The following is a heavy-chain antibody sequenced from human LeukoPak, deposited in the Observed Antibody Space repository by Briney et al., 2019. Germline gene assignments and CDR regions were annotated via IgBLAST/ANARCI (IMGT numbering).Heavy chain of an antibody. CDR2: IYYSGST. CDR3: ASQPTPMVRGAKGYYFDY. D-gene: IGHD3-10*01. Sequence: SETLSLTCTVSGGSISSSSYYWGWIRQPPGKGLEWIGSIYYSGSTYYNPSLKSRVTISVDTSKNQFSLKLSSVTAADTAVYYCASQPTPMVRGAKGYYFDYWGQGTLVTVSS. J-gene: IGHJ4*02. V-gene: IGHV4-39*07. CDR1: GGSISSSSYY.